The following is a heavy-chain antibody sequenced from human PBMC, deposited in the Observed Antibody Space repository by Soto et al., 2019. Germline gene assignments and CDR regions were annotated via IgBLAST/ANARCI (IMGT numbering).Heavy chain of an antibody. D-gene: IGHD6-19*01. J-gene: IGHJ4*02. V-gene: IGHV4-34*01. CDR1: GGSFSGYY. Sequence: QVQLQQWGAGLLKPSETLSLTCAVYGGSFSGYYWSWIRQPPGKGLEWIGEINHSGSTNYNPSLKSRVTKSVDTSKNQVSLKLISVTAAGTAVYYCAIRPLTLRPSSWGRLDYWGQGTLGTGSS. CDR2: INHSGST. CDR3: AIRPLTLRPSSWGRLDY.